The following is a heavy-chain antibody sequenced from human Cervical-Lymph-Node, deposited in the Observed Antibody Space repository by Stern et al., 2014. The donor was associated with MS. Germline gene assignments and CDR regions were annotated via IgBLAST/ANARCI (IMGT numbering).Heavy chain of an antibody. CDR2: ISAYNGNT. V-gene: IGHV1-18*01. J-gene: IGHJ4*02. D-gene: IGHD1-1*01. Sequence: VQLVESGDEVKKPGASVKVSCKASGYTFTNYGITWVRQAPGQGLEWIGWISAYNGNTNYEQNLQGRVTMTTDTSTSTVYMELRSLRSDDAAVYYCARAAGILDFWGQGTLVIVSS. CDR3: ARAAGILDF. CDR1: GYTFTNYG.